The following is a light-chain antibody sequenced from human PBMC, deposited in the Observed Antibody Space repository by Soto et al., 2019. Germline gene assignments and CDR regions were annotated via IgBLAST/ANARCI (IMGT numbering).Light chain of an antibody. CDR3: FSFTTTTTHV. Sequence: QSVLTQPASLSGSPGQSSTISCTGTSSDIGAYDYVCLVQQQPGKAPKLMISEVDNRPSGVSNRSSRPTSRTTASLPISGLQVEDAAEYSCFSFTTTTTHVFGPATTVTVL. CDR2: EVD. V-gene: IGLV2-14*01. CDR1: SSDIGAYDY. J-gene: IGLJ1*01.